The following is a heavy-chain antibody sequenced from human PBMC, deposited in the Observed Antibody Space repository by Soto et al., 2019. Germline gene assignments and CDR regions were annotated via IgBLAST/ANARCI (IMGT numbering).Heavy chain of an antibody. Sequence: QLQLQESGPGLVKPSETLSLTYTVSGDSITSNSYFWAWIRQPPGKGLEWIGSIYYSGSTYHNPSLKSRVTISVDRSNNQFSLKLTSVTAADTAVYYCARHFSVDHFDYWGQGALVTVSS. V-gene: IGHV4-39*01. CDR1: GDSITSNSYF. D-gene: IGHD3-9*01. CDR2: IYYSGST. CDR3: ARHFSVDHFDY. J-gene: IGHJ4*02.